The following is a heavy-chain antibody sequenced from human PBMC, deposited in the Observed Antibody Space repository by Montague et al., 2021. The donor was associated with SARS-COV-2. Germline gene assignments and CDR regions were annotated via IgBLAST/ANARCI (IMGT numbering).Heavy chain of an antibody. CDR3: ARSYGDYRDSYFDY. V-gene: IGHV2-70*01. CDR2: IDWDEDQ. Sequence: PALVKPTHTLTLTCTFSGFSLNTSGMCVSWIRQPPGKALEWLALIDWDEDQYYSTSLKTRLTISKDTSKNQVVLTMTNMDPIDTATYYCARSYGDYRDSYFDYWGQGTLVTVSS. J-gene: IGHJ4*02. CDR1: GFSLNTSGMC. D-gene: IGHD4-17*01.